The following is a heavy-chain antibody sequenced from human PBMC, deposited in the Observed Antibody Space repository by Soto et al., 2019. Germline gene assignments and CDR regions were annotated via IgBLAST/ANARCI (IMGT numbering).Heavy chain of an antibody. CDR1: GGSFSGYY. D-gene: IGHD3-16*01. CDR2: INHSGST. J-gene: IGHJ6*02. Sequence: SQTLSLTCAVYGGSFSGYYWSWIRQPPGKGLEWIGEINHSGSTNYNPSLKSRVTISVDTSKNQFSLKLSSVTAADTAVYYCARGLGLPKGGEYYYYGMDVWGQGTTVTVSS. V-gene: IGHV4-34*01. CDR3: ARGLGLPKGGEYYYYGMDV.